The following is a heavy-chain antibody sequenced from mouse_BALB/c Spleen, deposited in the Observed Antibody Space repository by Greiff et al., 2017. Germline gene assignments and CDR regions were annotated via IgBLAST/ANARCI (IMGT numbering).Heavy chain of an antibody. J-gene: IGHJ1*01. V-gene: IGHV1-5*01. Sequence: EVQLQQSGTVLARPGASVKMSCKASGYSFTSYWMHWVKQRPGQGLEWIGAIYPGNSDTSYNQKFKGKAKLTAVTSASTAYMELSSLTNEDSAVYYCTRTFITTVVRYFDVWGAGTTVTVSS. D-gene: IGHD1-1*01. CDR1: GYSFTSYW. CDR2: IYPGNSDT. CDR3: TRTFITTVVRYFDV.